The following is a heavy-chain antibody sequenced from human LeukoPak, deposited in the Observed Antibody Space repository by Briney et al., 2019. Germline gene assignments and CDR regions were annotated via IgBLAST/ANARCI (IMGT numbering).Heavy chain of an antibody. Sequence: GASVKVSCKASGYTFTSYDINWVRQATGQGLGWMGWMNPNSGNTGYAQKFQGRVTVTRDMSTSTVYMELSSLRSEDTAVYYCAKGIGEQWLDRDFDYWGQGTLVTVSS. J-gene: IGHJ4*02. CDR1: GYTFTSYD. CDR3: AKGIGEQWLDRDFDY. CDR2: MNPNSGNT. V-gene: IGHV1-8*01. D-gene: IGHD6-19*01.